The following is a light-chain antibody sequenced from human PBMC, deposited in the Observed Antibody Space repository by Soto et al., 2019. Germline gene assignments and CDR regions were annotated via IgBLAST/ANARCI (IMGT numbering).Light chain of an antibody. CDR3: SSYTSSSILYV. V-gene: IGLV2-14*01. J-gene: IGLJ1*01. Sequence: QSALTQPASVSGSPGQSITISCTGTSSDVGGYNYVSWYQQHPGKAPKLMIYDVSTRPSGVSNRFACSKPGNTAYPTNSGIQAEDEADYYCSSYTSSSILYVFGTGTKLTVL. CDR1: SSDVGGYNY. CDR2: DVS.